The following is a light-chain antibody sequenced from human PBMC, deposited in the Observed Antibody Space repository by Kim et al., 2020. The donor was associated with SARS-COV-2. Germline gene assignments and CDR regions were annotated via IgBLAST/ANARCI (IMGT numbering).Light chain of an antibody. V-gene: IGLV1-51*01. J-gene: IGLJ3*02. CDR3: ATWDSSLSVGV. Sequence: QSVLTQPPSVSAAPGHKVTISCSGSRANIVNNSVSWYQQFPGTAPRLITYDNDKRTLGIPDPFSSSTSGTSATLGITVLRTGDEADYYCATWDSSLSVGVFGGGTQLTVL. CDR2: DND. CDR1: RANIVNNS.